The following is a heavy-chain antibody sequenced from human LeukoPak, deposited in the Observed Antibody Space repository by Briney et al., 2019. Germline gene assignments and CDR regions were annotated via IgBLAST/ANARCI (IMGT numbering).Heavy chain of an antibody. V-gene: IGHV3-30*02. CDR2: IRFDGSKE. CDR3: AKVGQDYGDHYFFDS. Sequence: PGGSLRLSCAASGFTFRRFAMDWVRQAPGKGLQWVAFIRFDGSKEDYADAVKGRFTISRDNAKNTLYLQMNRLRVEDTGVYFCAKVGQDYGDHYFFDSWGQGTLVTVSS. D-gene: IGHD4-17*01. CDR1: GFTFRRFA. J-gene: IGHJ4*02.